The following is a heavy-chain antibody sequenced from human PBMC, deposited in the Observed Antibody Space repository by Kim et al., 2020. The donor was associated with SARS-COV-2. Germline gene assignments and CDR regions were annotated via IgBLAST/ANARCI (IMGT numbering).Heavy chain of an antibody. D-gene: IGHD2-15*01. CDR3: ARDFFTTYCSGGSCYSGFYYGLDV. CDR2: IWYDGSNK. Sequence: GGSLRLSCAASGFTFSSYGMHWVRQAPGKGLEWVAVIWYDGSNKYYADSVKGRFTISRDNSKNTLYLQMNSLRAEDTAVYYCARDFFTTYCSGGSCYSGFYYGLDVGGQGTTVTVSS. CDR1: GFTFSSYG. V-gene: IGHV3-33*01. J-gene: IGHJ6*02.